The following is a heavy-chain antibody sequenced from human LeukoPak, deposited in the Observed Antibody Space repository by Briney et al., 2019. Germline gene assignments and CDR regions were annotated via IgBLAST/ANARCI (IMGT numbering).Heavy chain of an antibody. Sequence: SETLSLTCTVSGYSISSGYYWGWIRQPPGQGLEWIGSIYHSGRTYYNPSLKSRVTISLDTSKNQFSLKLSSVTAADTAVYYCARDRIAVADPPNWFDPWGQGTLVTVSS. J-gene: IGHJ5*02. CDR2: IYHSGRT. CDR1: GYSISSGYY. CDR3: ARDRIAVADPPNWFDP. D-gene: IGHD6-19*01. V-gene: IGHV4-38-2*02.